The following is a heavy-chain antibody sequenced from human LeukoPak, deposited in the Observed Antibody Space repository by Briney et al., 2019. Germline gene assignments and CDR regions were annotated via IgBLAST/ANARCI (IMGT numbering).Heavy chain of an antibody. J-gene: IGHJ4*02. D-gene: IGHD1-26*01. Sequence: PGGSLRLSCAASGFTFSSYAMSWVRQAPGKGLEWVSAISGSGGSTYYADSVKGRFTISRDNSKNTLYLQMNSLRAEDTAVYYCAKDPGGEWELLVSVSFDYWGQGTLVTVSS. V-gene: IGHV3-23*01. CDR2: ISGSGGST. CDR3: AKDPGGEWELLVSVSFDY. CDR1: GFTFSSYA.